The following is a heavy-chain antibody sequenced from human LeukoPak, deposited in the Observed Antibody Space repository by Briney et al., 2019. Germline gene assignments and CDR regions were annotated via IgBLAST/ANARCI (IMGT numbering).Heavy chain of an antibody. CDR3: PRGTYRSGSYYYNGMDV. CDR1: GDSVSSNSVA. Sequence: SQTPALTCAISGDSVSSNSVAWNWIRQSPSRGLEWLGRIYYRSKWYNDYAVSVKSRITINPDTSKNQFSLQLNSVTPEDTAVYYCPRGTYRSGSYYYNGMDVWGQGTTVTVSS. CDR2: IYYRSKWYN. V-gene: IGHV6-1*01. J-gene: IGHJ6*02. D-gene: IGHD3-10*01.